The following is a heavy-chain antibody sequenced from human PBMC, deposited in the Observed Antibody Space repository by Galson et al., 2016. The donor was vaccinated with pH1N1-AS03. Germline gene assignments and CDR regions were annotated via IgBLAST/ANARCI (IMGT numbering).Heavy chain of an antibody. V-gene: IGHV5-51*01. J-gene: IGHJ4*02. CDR1: GDTFDTYW. CDR3: ARHRHYATLSSSFGS. CDR2: IYPRDSDT. Sequence: QSGAEVKKPGESLKISCKASGDTFDTYWIGWVRQKPGKGLEWMGIIYPRDSDTRYSPSFQVHVTISADKSVTTAYLQWNSLKASDTAIYYCARHRHYATLSSSFGSWGQGTLVIGSS. D-gene: IGHD3-16*01.